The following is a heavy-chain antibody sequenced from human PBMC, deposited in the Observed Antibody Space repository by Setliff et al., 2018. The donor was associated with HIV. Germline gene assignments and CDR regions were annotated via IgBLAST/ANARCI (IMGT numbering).Heavy chain of an antibody. Sequence: PSETLSLTCTVSGYSISSRYYWGWIRQSPWKGLEWLGSIYHSGSTQYNPSLKSRVTISVDTPKNQFSLKLSSVTAADTAVYYCASSPAWRPDYGLHTFDYWGQGTLVTVSS. D-gene: IGHD4-17*01. CDR2: IYHSGST. V-gene: IGHV4-38-2*02. CDR1: GYSISSRYY. CDR3: ASSPAWRPDYGLHTFDY. J-gene: IGHJ4*02.